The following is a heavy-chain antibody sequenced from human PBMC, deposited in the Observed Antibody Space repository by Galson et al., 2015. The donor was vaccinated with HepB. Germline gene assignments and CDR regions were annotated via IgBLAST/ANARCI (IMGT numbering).Heavy chain of an antibody. CDR3: ARTWGVAGPDWYFDL. D-gene: IGHD6-19*01. Sequence: SVKVSCKASGGTFSSYAISWVRQAPGQGLEWVGGIIPIFGIGNYEQKFQGRVTITADKSTSTAYMELSSLRSEDTAVYYCARTWGVAGPDWYFDLWGRGTLVTVSS. V-gene: IGHV1-69*10. J-gene: IGHJ2*01. CDR2: IIPIFGIG. CDR1: GGTFSSYA.